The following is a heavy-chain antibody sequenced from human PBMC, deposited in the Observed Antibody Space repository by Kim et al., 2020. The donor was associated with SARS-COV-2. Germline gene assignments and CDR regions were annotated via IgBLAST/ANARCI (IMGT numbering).Heavy chain of an antibody. D-gene: IGHD5-18*01. J-gene: IGHJ4*02. V-gene: IGHV5-51*01. Sequence: RYSPSFQGQVTISADKSISTAYLQWSSLKASDTAMYYCARTLDTAMAPDYWGQGTLVTVSS. CDR3: ARTLDTAMAPDY.